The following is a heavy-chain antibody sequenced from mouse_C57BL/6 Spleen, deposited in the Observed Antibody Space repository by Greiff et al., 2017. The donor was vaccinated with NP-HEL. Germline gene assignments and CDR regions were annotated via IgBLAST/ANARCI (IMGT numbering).Heavy chain of an antibody. CDR2: INPSNGGT. J-gene: IGHJ4*01. CDR3: ARRDLYYSNFYYAMDY. D-gene: IGHD2-5*01. V-gene: IGHV1-53*01. Sequence: QVQLKQPGTELVKPGASVKLSCKASGYTFTSYWMHWVKQRPGQGLEWIGNINPSNGGTNYNEKFKSKATLTVDKSSSTAYMQLSSLTSEDSAVYYCARRDLYYSNFYYAMDYWGQGTSVTVSS. CDR1: GYTFTSYW.